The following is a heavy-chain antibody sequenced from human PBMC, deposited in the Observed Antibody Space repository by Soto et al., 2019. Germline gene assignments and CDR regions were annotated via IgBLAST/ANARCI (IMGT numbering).Heavy chain of an antibody. CDR1: GFSLATSGVG. V-gene: IGHV2-5*02. CDR3: AHRVGLQGNWNGGYFAS. J-gene: IGHJ4*02. D-gene: IGHD1-1*01. Sequence: QVTLEESGPTRVKPTQTLTLTCTFSGFSLATSGVGVGWVRQPPGKALERLALIYWDDDKRYSPSLRSRLTVTKNTPRNQWVLTMTNRDPVDTATFYCAHRVGLQGNWNGGYFASWGKGALVTVSS. CDR2: IYWDDDK.